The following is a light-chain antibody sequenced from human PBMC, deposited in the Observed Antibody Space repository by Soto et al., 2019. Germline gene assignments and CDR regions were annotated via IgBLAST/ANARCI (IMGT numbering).Light chain of an antibody. J-gene: IGKJ1*01. CDR3: QRYGSSRT. CDR2: GAS. Sequence: ESVLTQFPGILSLSPGVRATLSCRARQSVRSNFLAWYQQKPGQAPRLLIYGASNRATGIPDRFSGSGSGTDFTLTITRLEPEDFAVYYCQRYGSSRTFGQGTKVDIK. V-gene: IGKV3-20*01. CDR1: QSVRSNF.